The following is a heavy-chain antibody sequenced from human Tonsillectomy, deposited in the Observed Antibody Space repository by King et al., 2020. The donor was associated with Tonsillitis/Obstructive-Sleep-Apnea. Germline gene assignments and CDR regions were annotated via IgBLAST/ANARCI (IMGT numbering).Heavy chain of an antibody. D-gene: IGHD3-16*02. CDR1: GFTFSSYS. V-gene: IGHV3-21*01. J-gene: IGHJ6*03. Sequence: VQLVESGGGLVKPGGSLRLSCAASGFTFSSYSMNWVRQAPGKGLDCGSSISSSRSYIYYADSVNGRITISRDNAKNSRYLQMNSLRAEDTAVYYCAREVIGRNPRYYYYMDVWGKGTTVTVSS. CDR3: AREVIGRNPRYYYYMDV. CDR2: ISSSRSYI.